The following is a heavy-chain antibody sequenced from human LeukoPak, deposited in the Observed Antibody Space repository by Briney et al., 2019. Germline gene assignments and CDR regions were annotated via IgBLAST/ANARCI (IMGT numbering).Heavy chain of an antibody. CDR2: ISFDGNDK. V-gene: IGHV3-30-3*01. J-gene: IGHJ4*02. D-gene: IGHD2-2*02. CDR3: AIRPGPFGY. CDR1: GFTFSSYD. Sequence: GRSLRLSCVASGFTFSSYDIPWVRQAPGKALEWVAGISFDGNDKYYRDSVKGRFTISRDNARNTLFLDMTGLTIDDAATYYCAIRPGPFGYWGQGTQVIVSS.